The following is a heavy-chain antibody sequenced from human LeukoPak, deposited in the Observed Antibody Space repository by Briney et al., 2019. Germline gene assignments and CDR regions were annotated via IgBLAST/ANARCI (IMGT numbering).Heavy chain of an antibody. CDR1: GGSISGGGYY. D-gene: IGHD3-22*01. CDR2: IYYSGST. CDR3: ARGPSSGYYYDY. Sequence: SQTLSLTCTVSGGSISGGGYYWSWIRQHPGKGLEWIGYIYYSGSTYYNPSLRSRVTISVDTSKNQFSLKLSSVTAADTAVYYCARGPSSGYYYDYWGQGTLVTVSS. J-gene: IGHJ4*02. V-gene: IGHV4-31*03.